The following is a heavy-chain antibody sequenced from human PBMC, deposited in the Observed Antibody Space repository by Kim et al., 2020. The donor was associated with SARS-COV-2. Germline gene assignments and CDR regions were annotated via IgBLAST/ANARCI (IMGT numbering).Heavy chain of an antibody. V-gene: IGHV1-2*02. CDR2: INPNSGGT. D-gene: IGHD6-13*01. CDR3: AKDRRFRMAAGTFLFGY. Sequence: ASVKVSCKASGYTFTGYYMHWVRQAPGQGLEWMGWINPNSGGTNYAQKFQGRVTMTRDTSISTAYMELSRLRSDDTAVYYCAKDRRFRMAAGTFLFGYWGRGTLVPVSS. J-gene: IGHJ4*02. CDR1: GYTFTGYY.